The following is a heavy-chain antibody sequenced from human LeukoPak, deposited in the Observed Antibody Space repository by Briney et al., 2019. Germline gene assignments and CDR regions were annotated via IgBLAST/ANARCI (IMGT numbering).Heavy chain of an antibody. CDR2: ISYDGSNK. CDR3: AKGSAQYYFDS. CDR1: GFTFSSYA. V-gene: IGHV3-30*04. D-gene: IGHD3-10*01. Sequence: GSLRLSCAASGFTFSSYAMHWVRQAPGKGLEWVAVISYDGSNKYYADSVKGRFTISIDNSKNTLYLQMNSLRAEDTAFYYCAKGSAQYYFDSWGQGTLVTVSS. J-gene: IGHJ4*02.